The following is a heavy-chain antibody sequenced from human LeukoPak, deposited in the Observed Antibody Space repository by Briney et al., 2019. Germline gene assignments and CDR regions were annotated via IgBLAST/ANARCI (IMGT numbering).Heavy chain of an antibody. J-gene: IGHJ4*02. CDR3: ARELGGDFWFDY. CDR1: GYTFTSYY. V-gene: IGHV1-46*01. D-gene: IGHD3-3*01. Sequence: GASVKVSRKASGYTFTSYYIHWVRQAPGQGLEWMGIINPSGGSTSYAQKFQGRVTMTRDTSTSTVYMELSSLRSEDTAVYYCARELGGDFWFDYWGQGTLVTVSS. CDR2: INPSGGST.